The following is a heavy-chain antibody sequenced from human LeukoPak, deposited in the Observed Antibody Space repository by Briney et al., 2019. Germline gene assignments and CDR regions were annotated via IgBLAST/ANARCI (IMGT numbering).Heavy chain of an antibody. V-gene: IGHV1-69*13. CDR2: IIPIFGTA. CDR3: ARLEQYCSGGSCYPGAFDI. D-gene: IGHD2-15*01. J-gene: IGHJ3*02. Sequence: SVKVSCKASGGTFSSYAISWVRQAPGQGLEWMGGIIPIFGTASYAQKFQGRVTITADESTSTAYMELSSLRSEDTAVYYCARLEQYCSGGSCYPGAFDIWGQGTMVTVSS. CDR1: GGTFSSYA.